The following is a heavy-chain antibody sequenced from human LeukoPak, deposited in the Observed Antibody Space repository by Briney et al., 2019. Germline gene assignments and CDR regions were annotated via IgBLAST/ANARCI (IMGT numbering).Heavy chain of an antibody. CDR2: IYYSGST. D-gene: IGHD2-2*01. J-gene: IGHJ1*01. V-gene: IGHV4-39*01. CDR3: ARSCCSSTSCYAGGYFQH. CDR1: GGSISSSNYY. Sequence: PSETLSLTCTVSGGSISSSNYYWGWLRQPPGQGLEWIVNIYYSGSTYYNPSLNSRVTISVYTSKTQFSLKLSSVTAADTAVYYCARSCCSSTSCYAGGYFQHWGQGTLVTVSS.